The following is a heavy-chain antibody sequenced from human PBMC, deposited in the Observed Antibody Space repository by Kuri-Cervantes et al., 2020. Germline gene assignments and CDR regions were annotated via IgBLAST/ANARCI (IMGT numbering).Heavy chain of an antibody. CDR3: ARAGGIAALSGYFDY. CDR2: ISNDGSNK. V-gene: IGHV3-30*03. Sequence: GGSLRLSCAASGFTFSSYSMDWVRQAPGKGLEWVAVISNDGSNKYYADSVKGRFTISRDNSKNTVYLQMNGLRTEDSAVYYCARAGGIAALSGYFDYWGQGTLVTVSS. J-gene: IGHJ4*02. CDR1: GFTFSSYS. D-gene: IGHD6-13*01.